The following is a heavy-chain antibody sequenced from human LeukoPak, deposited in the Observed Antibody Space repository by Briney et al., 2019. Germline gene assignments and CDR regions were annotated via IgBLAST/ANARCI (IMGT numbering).Heavy chain of an antibody. CDR1: GGSFSGYY. Sequence: SETLSLTCAVYGGSFSGYYLSWIRQPPGKGLEWIGEINHSGSTNYNPSLKSRVTISVDTSKNQFSLKLSSVTAADTAVYYCAREERAAGDAFDIWGQGTMVTVSS. CDR2: INHSGST. D-gene: IGHD6-13*01. V-gene: IGHV4-34*01. CDR3: AREERAAGDAFDI. J-gene: IGHJ3*02.